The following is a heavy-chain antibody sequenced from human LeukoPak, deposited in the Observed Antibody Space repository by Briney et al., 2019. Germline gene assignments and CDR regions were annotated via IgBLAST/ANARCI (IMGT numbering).Heavy chain of an antibody. CDR1: GGSTSSSSYY. D-gene: IGHD6-13*01. CDR3: ARAVLAAAGTIPHFDY. Sequence: SETLSLTCPVSGGSTSSSSYYWGWIRQPPGKGLEWIGSIYYSGSTYYNPSLKSRVTISVDTSKNQFSLKLSSVTAADTAVYYCARAVLAAAGTIPHFDYWGQGTLVTVSS. V-gene: IGHV4-39*01. CDR2: IYYSGST. J-gene: IGHJ4*02.